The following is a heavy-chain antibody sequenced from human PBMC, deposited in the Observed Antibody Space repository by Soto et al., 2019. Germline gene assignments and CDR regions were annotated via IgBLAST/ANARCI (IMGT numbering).Heavy chain of an antibody. CDR1: GFTFSGSA. Sequence: GGSLRLSCAASGFTFSGSAMHWVRQASGKGLEWVGRIRSKANSYATAYAASVKGRFTISRDDSKNTAYLQMNSLKTEDTAVYYCTPLMVSDFDYWGQGTLVTVSS. V-gene: IGHV3-73*01. CDR2: IRSKANSYAT. CDR3: TPLMVSDFDY. J-gene: IGHJ4*02. D-gene: IGHD5-18*01.